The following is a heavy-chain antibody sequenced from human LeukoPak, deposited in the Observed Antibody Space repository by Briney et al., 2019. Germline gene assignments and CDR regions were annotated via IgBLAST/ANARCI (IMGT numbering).Heavy chain of an antibody. CDR3: ARVLRFLEWSGRMDV. V-gene: IGHV4-30-4*08. J-gene: IGHJ6*04. CDR2: IYYSGST. Sequence: PSETLSLTCTVSGGSISSGDYYWSWIRQPPGKGLEWIGYIYYSGSTYYNPSLKRRVTISVDTSKNQFSLKLSSVTAADTAVYYCARVLRFLEWSGRMDVWGKGTTVTVSS. D-gene: IGHD3-3*01. CDR1: GGSISSGDYY.